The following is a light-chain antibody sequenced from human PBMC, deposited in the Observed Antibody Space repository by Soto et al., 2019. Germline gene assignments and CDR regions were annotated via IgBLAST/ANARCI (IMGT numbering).Light chain of an antibody. CDR2: DAS. CDR3: QQYGSSPLT. CDR1: QSISSN. J-gene: IGKJ4*01. Sequence: EIVLTQSLATLSVSPGERATLSCLASQSISSNLGWYQQKPGQAPRLLIYDASTRATGIPARFSGSGSGTDFTLTISRLEPEDFAVYYCQQYGSSPLTFGGGTKVDIK. V-gene: IGKV3-20*01.